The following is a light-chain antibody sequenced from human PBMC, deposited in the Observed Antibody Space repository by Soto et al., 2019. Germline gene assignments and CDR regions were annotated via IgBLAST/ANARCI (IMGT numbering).Light chain of an antibody. CDR3: QQSYNIPQT. CDR1: QSVNSY. J-gene: IGKJ1*01. CDR2: GTS. Sequence: DIQMTQSPSSLSASVGDRVTITCRASQSVNSYLNWYQHKPGIPPKLLIYGTSTLQSGVPSRFSGSGSGTDFTLTISSLQPEDFATYYCQQSYNIPQTFGQGTKVDSK. V-gene: IGKV1-39*01.